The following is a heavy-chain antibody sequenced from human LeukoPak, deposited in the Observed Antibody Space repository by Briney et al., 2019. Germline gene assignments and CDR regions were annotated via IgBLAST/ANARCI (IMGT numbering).Heavy chain of an antibody. CDR2: NTGTDGST. V-gene: IGHV3-23*01. CDR3: AKDLRGGYSYGSLPDS. CDR1: GFTFSSYA. J-gene: IGHJ4*02. D-gene: IGHD5-18*01. Sequence: PGGPLRLSCAASGFTFSSYAMNWVRQAPGKGLEWVSTNTGTDGSTYYADSVKGRITIYRDHSNNSLYLKMNSRGAEDTALYYCAKDLRGGYSYGSLPDSWGQGTLVTVSS.